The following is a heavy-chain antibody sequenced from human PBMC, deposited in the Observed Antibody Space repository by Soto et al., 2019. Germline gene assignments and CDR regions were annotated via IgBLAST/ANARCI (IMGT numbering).Heavy chain of an antibody. CDR2: IKQDGSEK. V-gene: IGHV3-7*01. CDR1: GFTFSSYW. CDR3: ARVRGGLGVVTTPDY. D-gene: IGHD3-3*01. Sequence: GGSLRLSCAASGFTFSSYWMTWVRQAPGKGLEWVANIKQDGSEKYYVDSVKGRFTISRDNAKNSLYLQMNSLRAEDTAVYYCARVRGGLGVVTTPDYWGQGTLVTVSS. J-gene: IGHJ4*02.